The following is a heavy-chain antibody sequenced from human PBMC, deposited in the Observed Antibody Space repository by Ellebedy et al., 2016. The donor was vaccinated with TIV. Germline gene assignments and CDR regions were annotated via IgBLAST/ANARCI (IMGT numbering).Heavy chain of an antibody. CDR3: ARGRGGYNSGWKYGMDV. V-gene: IGHV4-39*02. D-gene: IGHD6-19*01. CDR2: IYYSGSA. J-gene: IGHJ6*02. CDR1: GDSMISSTYF. Sequence: MPSETLSLTCTVSGDSMISSTYFWGWIRQPPGKGLEWIGSIYYSGSAYYNPSLKSRVSMSVETSRNDFSLKVDSVTAADTAVYYCARGRGGYNSGWKYGMDVWGQGTTVTVSS.